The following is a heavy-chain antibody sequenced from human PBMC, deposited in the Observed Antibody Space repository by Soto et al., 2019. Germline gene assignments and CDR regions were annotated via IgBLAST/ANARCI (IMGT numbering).Heavy chain of an antibody. CDR2: IYHSGST. CDR3: ARDSSPDCSSTTCSGDY. Sequence: SETLSLTCAVSGGSISRNNWWGWVRQPPGKGLEWIGEIYHSGSTNYNPSLKSRVTISVDKSKNQFSLILSSVTAADTAVYYCARDSSPDCSSTTCSGDYWGQGTLVTVSS. D-gene: IGHD2-2*01. CDR1: GGSISRNNW. J-gene: IGHJ4*02. V-gene: IGHV4-4*02.